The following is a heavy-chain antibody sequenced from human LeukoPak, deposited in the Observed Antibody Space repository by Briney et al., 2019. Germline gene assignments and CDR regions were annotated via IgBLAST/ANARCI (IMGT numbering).Heavy chain of an antibody. Sequence: PGGSLRLSCAASGITIRSSHMTWVRQAPGKGLEWVSVIYDGGSTYYADSVKGRFTISRDNSKNTLYLQMNSLRAEDTAVYYCARFYGVPGGWFDPWGQGTLVTVSS. V-gene: IGHV3-66*01. CDR3: ARFYGVPGGWFDP. CDR2: IYDGGST. CDR1: GITIRSSH. D-gene: IGHD4-17*01. J-gene: IGHJ5*02.